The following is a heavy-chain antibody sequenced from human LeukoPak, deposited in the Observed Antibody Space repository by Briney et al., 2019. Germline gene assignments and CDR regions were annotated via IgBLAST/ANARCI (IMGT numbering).Heavy chain of an antibody. CDR2: IWYDGNNK. J-gene: IGHJ4*02. Sequence: GGSLRLSCAASGFTFSNYDMHWVRQAPGKGLEWVAVIWYDGNNKYYADSVKGRFTISRDNSKNTLYLQMNSLRAEDTAVYYCARSYCSGGSCYSFDYWGQGTLVTVSS. D-gene: IGHD2-15*01. CDR1: GFTFSNYD. CDR3: ARSYCSGGSCYSFDY. V-gene: IGHV3-33*01.